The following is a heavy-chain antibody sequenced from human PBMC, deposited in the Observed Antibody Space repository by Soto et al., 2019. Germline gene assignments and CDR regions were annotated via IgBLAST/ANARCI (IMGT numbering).Heavy chain of an antibody. V-gene: IGHV3-23*01. D-gene: IGHD3-16*01. Sequence: GGSLRLSCAASGFTFSSYAMSWVRQAPGKGLEWVSAISGSGGSTYYADSVKGRFTISRDNSKNTLYLQMNSLRAEDTAVYYCAKYERAGGWGSPGAFDIWGQGTMVTVSS. J-gene: IGHJ3*02. CDR1: GFTFSSYA. CDR2: ISGSGGST. CDR3: AKYERAGGWGSPGAFDI.